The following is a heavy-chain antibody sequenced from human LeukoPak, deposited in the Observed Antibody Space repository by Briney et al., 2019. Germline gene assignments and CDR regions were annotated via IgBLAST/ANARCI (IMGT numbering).Heavy chain of an antibody. CDR3: ARAGAGTSDYVWGNYRYYFEN. CDR1: GFSFSSYA. V-gene: IGHV3-64*01. D-gene: IGHD3-16*02. Sequence: PGGSLRLSCTASGFSFSSYAMHWVRQAPGKGLEYVSGISSNGGRTKYANSVKGRFTISRDNLKNTLNLQMGSLRTEDMAVYYCARAGAGTSDYVWGNYRYYFENWGQGTLVTVSS. J-gene: IGHJ4*02. CDR2: ISSNGGRT.